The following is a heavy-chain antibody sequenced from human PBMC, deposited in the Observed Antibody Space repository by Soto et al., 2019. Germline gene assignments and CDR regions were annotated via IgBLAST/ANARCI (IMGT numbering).Heavy chain of an antibody. D-gene: IGHD6-13*01. CDR1: GGSMLAYY. CDR2: TYYSGST. Sequence: LSLTCTVSGGSMLAYYWNWMRQPPGKGLQWIGYTYYSGSTTYNPSLKSRVTISVDSSKNQFSLKLDSVTPADTAVYYCARVRGTAGKRYFDYWGPGTLVTVSS. V-gene: IGHV4-59*01. CDR3: ARVRGTAGKRYFDY. J-gene: IGHJ4*02.